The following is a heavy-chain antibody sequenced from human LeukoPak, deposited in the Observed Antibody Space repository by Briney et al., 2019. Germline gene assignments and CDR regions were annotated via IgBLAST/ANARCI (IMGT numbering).Heavy chain of an antibody. CDR3: ARSGGDRVEMPTIIDY. Sequence: SETLSLTCTVSGGYSSSYYWSWIRQPPGKGLEWIGYIHYSGSTKYNPSLKSRVTILVDTSKNQFSLRLSSVTAADTAVYYCARSGGDRVEMPTIIDYWGQGILVTVPS. CDR1: GGYSSSYY. D-gene: IGHD4-4*01. V-gene: IGHV4-59*01. J-gene: IGHJ4*02. CDR2: IHYSGST.